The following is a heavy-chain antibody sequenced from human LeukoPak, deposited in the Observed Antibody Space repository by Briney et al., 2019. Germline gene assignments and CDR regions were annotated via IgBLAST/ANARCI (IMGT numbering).Heavy chain of an antibody. CDR2: INPNSGGT. D-gene: IGHD6-13*01. J-gene: IGHJ4*02. Sequence: ASVKVSCKASGYTFTGYYMHWVRQAPGHGLAWMGWINPNSGGTNYAQKFQGRVTLTRDTSISTAYMEVSRLRSDDTAVYYCARAAGGAPGDYWGQGTLVTVSS. V-gene: IGHV1-2*02. CDR3: ARAAGGAPGDY. CDR1: GYTFTGYY.